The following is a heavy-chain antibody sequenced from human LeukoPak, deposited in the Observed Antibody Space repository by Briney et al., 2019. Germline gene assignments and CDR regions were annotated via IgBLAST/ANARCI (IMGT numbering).Heavy chain of an antibody. Sequence: PGGSLRLSCAASGFTFSSYTMNWVRQAPGKGLEWVSSIRSSSSYIYYADSVKGRFTISRDNAKNSLYLQMNSLRAEDTAVYYCARDARMTTVTPWGFDYWGQGTPVTVPT. V-gene: IGHV3-21*01. CDR3: ARDARMTTVTPWGFDY. CDR1: GFTFSSYT. J-gene: IGHJ4*02. D-gene: IGHD4-17*01. CDR2: IRSSSSYI.